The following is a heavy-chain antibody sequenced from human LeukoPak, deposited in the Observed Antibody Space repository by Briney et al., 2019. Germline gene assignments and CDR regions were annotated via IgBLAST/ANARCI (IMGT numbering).Heavy chain of an antibody. CDR1: GDSISSLY. D-gene: IGHD2-8*01. Sequence: SSETLSPTCTVSGDSISSLYVSWIRQPPGKGLEWIGYIYYSGSTNYNPSLESRVTISVDTSKNQFSLKLSPVTAADTAVYYCATSYQGVCIYHPFVNSGQGSLPTVSS. J-gene: IGHJ4*02. V-gene: IGHV4-59*01. CDR3: ATSYQGVCIYHPFVN. CDR2: IYYSGST.